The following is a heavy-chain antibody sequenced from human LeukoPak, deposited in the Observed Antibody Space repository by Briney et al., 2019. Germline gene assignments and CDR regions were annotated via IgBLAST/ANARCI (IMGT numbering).Heavy chain of an antibody. V-gene: IGHV1-3*01. CDR2: INAGNGNT. CDR3: ARGEVNIAMVQDFFDF. D-gene: IGHD5-18*01. J-gene: IGHJ4*02. Sequence: GASVKVSCKASGYTFTSYAMHWVRQAPGQRLEWMGWINAGNGNTRYSQKFQGRVTIARDTSASTAYMELSSLRSEDTAVYYCARGEVNIAMVQDFFDFWGQGTLVTVSS. CDR1: GYTFTSYA.